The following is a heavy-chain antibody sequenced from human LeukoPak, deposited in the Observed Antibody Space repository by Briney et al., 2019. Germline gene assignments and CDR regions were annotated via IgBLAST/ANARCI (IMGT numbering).Heavy chain of an antibody. Sequence: PSETLSLTCTVSGYSISSGYYWGWIRQPPGKGLEWIGSIYHSGSTYYNPSLKSRVTISVDTSKNQFSLKLSSVTAADTAVYYCARAGGSYHFDYWGQGTLVTISS. CDR2: IYHSGST. D-gene: IGHD1-26*01. J-gene: IGHJ4*02. CDR3: ARAGGSYHFDY. CDR1: GYSISSGYY. V-gene: IGHV4-38-2*02.